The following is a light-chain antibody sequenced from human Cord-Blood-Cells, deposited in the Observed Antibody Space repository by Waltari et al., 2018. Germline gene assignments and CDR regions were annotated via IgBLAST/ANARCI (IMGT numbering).Light chain of an antibody. CDR1: QSLLHSNGYNY. J-gene: IGKJ2*01. CDR3: MQALQTPYT. Sequence: DLVMTQSPLSLPVTPGEPASISCRSSQSLLHSNGYNYLDWYLQKPGQSPQLLICLGSNRASGVPDRFSGSGSGTDFTLKISRVEAEYVGVYYCMQALQTPYTFGQGTKLEIK. V-gene: IGKV2-28*01. CDR2: LGS.